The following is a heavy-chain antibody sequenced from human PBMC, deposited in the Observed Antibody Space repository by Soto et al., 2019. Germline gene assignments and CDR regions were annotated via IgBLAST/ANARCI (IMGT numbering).Heavy chain of an antibody. CDR3: AKDMGLWFGESSRGTDY. D-gene: IGHD3-10*01. CDR1: GFTFSSYA. CDR2: ISGSSGST. Sequence: GGSLRLSCAASGFTFSSYAMNWVRQAPGKGLEWVSVISGSSGSTYYADSVKGRFTISRDNSKNTLYLQMNSLRAEDTALYYCAKDMGLWFGESSRGTDYWGQGTLVTVSS. V-gene: IGHV3-23*01. J-gene: IGHJ4*02.